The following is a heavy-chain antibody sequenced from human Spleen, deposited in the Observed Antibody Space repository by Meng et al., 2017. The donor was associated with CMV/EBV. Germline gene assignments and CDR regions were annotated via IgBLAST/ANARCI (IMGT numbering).Heavy chain of an antibody. CDR3: ARSHLGGTDL. CDR2: INHSGST. D-gene: IGHD1-7*01. V-gene: IGHV4-34*01. Sequence: VQLQKWGAGLLKPSETLSLTCAVYGGSFSGYYWSWIRQPPGKGLEWIGEINHSGSTNYNPSLKSRVTISVDTSKNQFSLKLSSVTAADTAVYYCARSHLGGTDLWGQGTLVTVSS. CDR1: GGSFSGYY. J-gene: IGHJ4*02.